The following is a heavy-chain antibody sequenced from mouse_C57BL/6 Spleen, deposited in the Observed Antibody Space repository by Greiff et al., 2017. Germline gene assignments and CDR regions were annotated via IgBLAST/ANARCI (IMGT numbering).Heavy chain of an antibody. CDR1: GYTFTDYY. V-gene: IGHV1-26*01. CDR2: INPNNGGT. J-gene: IGHJ1*03. CDR3: ARALITAVLARYWYFDV. D-gene: IGHD1-1*01. Sequence: DVQLQQSGPELVKPGASVKISCKASGYTFTDYYMNWVKQSHGKSLEWIGDINPNNGGTSYNQKFKGKATLTVDKSSSTAYMELRSLTSEDSAVYYGARALITAVLARYWYFDVWGTGTTVTVSS.